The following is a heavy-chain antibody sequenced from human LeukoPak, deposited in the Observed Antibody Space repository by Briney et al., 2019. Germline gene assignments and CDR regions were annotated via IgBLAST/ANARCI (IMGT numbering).Heavy chain of an antibody. CDR2: IYPGDSDT. CDR1: GYRFTSNW. Sequence: DSLKISCKGSGYRFTSNWIGWVRQMTGKGLEWMGIIYPGDSDTRYSPSFQGQVTMSADKSISTAYLQWSSLKASDTAMYYCARNPSGYHFDYWGQGTLVTVSS. D-gene: IGHD6-13*01. CDR3: ARNPSGYHFDY. J-gene: IGHJ4*02. V-gene: IGHV5-51*01.